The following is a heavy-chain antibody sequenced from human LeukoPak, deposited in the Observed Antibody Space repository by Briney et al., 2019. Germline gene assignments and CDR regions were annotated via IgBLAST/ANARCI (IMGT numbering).Heavy chain of an antibody. V-gene: IGHV3-66*01. Sequence: PGGSLRLSCAGSGFIVSSNYMSWVRQAPGKGLEWVSVIYSGGSTYYADSVKGRFTISRDNSKNTLYLQMNSLRAEDTAVYYCARDRNTAHAFDIWGQGTMVTVSS. D-gene: IGHD5-18*01. CDR1: GFIVSSNY. CDR3: ARDRNTAHAFDI. CDR2: IYSGGST. J-gene: IGHJ3*02.